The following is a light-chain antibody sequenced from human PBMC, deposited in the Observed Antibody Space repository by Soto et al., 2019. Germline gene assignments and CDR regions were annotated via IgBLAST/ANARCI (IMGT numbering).Light chain of an antibody. CDR3: QQSHRIPYT. V-gene: IGKV1-39*01. CDR1: QTISSY. CDR2: AAS. J-gene: IGKJ2*01. Sequence: DIQMTQSPSSLSASVGDRVTITCRASQTISSYLKWYQQKPGKTPKLLIYAASSLQSGVPSRFSGSGSGTDFTLTSSRLQPEYVVTYYCQQSHRIPYTFGQGTKLEIK.